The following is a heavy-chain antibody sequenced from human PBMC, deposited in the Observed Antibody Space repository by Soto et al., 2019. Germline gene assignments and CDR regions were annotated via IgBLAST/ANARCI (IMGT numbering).Heavy chain of an antibody. V-gene: IGHV3-33*01. CDR3: ARGVGFNTDWYFDL. Sequence: PGGSLRLSCAGSGFTFSNYGMHWVRQAPGKGLEWVAVIWYDGSKKYYADSVKGRFTISRDNSMNMLYLQMNSLRAEDTAIFYWARGVGFNTDWYFDLWGRGTLVTVSS. CDR2: IWYDGSKK. CDR1: GFTFSNYG. J-gene: IGHJ2*01.